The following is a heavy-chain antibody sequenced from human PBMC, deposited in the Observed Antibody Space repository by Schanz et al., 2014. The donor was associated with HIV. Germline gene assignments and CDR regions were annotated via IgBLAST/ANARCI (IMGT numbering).Heavy chain of an antibody. CDR1: GYTFTDAY. CDR3: ARSNGVVLSDYYFDY. D-gene: IGHD2-8*01. V-gene: IGHV1-2*02. Sequence: QVQLVQSGAEMKKPGASVKVSCKASGYTFTDAYMHWVRQAPGKGLEWMGWINPNSGGTNYAQEFQGRVTMTRDTSINTAYMELSRLTYDDTAVYYCARSNGVVLSDYYFDYWGQGTLVTVSS. CDR2: INPNSGGT. J-gene: IGHJ4*02.